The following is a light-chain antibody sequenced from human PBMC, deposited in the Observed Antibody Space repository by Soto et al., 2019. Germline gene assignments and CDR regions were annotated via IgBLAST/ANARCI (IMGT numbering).Light chain of an antibody. V-gene: IGLV2-11*01. J-gene: IGLJ3*02. Sequence: QSALTQPRSVSGSPGQSVTISCTGTTSNVGDYNYISWYQQHPGKAPKLMIYDVSKRPSGVPDRFSASKSGNTASLTISGLQAEDEADYYCCSFAGSSTWVFGGGTQLTVL. CDR3: CSFAGSSTWV. CDR1: TSNVGDYNY. CDR2: DVS.